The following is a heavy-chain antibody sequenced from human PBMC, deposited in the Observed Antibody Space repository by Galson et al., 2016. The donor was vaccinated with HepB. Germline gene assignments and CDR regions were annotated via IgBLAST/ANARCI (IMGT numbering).Heavy chain of an antibody. CDR1: GFTFSNYA. J-gene: IGHJ3*02. Sequence: SLRLSCAASGFTFSNYAMHWVRRAPGKGLEWVAVISYDTKKYYADSVKCRFTISRDNSKNTLYLQMNSLRAEDTAVYYCAREWSAVAGTGDTIDIWGQGTMVTVSS. V-gene: IGHV3-30-3*01. D-gene: IGHD6-19*01. CDR3: AREWSAVAGTGDTIDI. CDR2: ISYDTKK.